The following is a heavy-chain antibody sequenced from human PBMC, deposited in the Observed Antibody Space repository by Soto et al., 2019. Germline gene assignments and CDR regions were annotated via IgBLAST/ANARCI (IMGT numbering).Heavy chain of an antibody. D-gene: IGHD2-2*01. V-gene: IGHV5-51*01. CDR1: GYSFTSYW. J-gene: IGHJ4*02. CDR3: ARQDRYCSSTSCYLFGY. Sequence: PGESLKISCNGSGYSFTSYWIGGVRQMPGKGLEWMGIIYPGDSDTRYSPSFQGQVTISADKSISTAYLQWSSLKASDTAMYYCARQDRYCSSTSCYLFGYWGQGTLVTVSS. CDR2: IYPGDSDT.